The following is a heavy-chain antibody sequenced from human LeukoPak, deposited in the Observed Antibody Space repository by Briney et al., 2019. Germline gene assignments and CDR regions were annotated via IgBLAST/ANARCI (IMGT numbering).Heavy chain of an antibody. V-gene: IGHV3-74*01. CDR1: GFTFSRHW. Sequence: GGSLRLSCAASGFTFSRHWMHWVRQAPGKGLVWISRINSDASDTNYANFVKGRFTISRDNAKNTVYLQINSLRDEDTAVYYCARICSSTDCLIPDWGQGTLVTVSS. CDR3: ARICSSTDCLIPD. J-gene: IGHJ4*02. D-gene: IGHD2-2*01. CDR2: INSDASDT.